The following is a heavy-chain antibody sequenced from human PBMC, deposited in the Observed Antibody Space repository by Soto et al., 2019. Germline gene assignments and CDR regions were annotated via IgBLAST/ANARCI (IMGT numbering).Heavy chain of an antibody. CDR2: ISWNSGSI. V-gene: IGHV3-9*01. Sequence: EVQLVESGGGLVQPGRSLRLSCAASGFTFDDYVMHWVRQAPGKGLEWVSGISWNSGSIGYADSVKGRFTISRDNAKNSLYLQMNSLRAEDTALYYCAKDIWMTTSAFDIWGQGTMVTVSS. D-gene: IGHD4-17*01. CDR3: AKDIWMTTSAFDI. J-gene: IGHJ3*02. CDR1: GFTFDDYV.